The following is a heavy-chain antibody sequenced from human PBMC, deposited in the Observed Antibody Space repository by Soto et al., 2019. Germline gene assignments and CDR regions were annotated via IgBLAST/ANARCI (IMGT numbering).Heavy chain of an antibody. CDR1: GGSISSSTYY. Sequence: QLQLQESGPGLVKPSETLSLTCTVSGGSISSSTYYWGWIRQPPGKGLEWIGSIYDSGSTYYNPSLKSRVTISVATSKNQFSLKVSSVTAADAAVYYCARSPMPTMSVVDYWGQGTLVTVSS. D-gene: IGHD5-12*01. J-gene: IGHJ4*02. V-gene: IGHV4-39*01. CDR3: ARSPMPTMSVVDY. CDR2: IYDSGST.